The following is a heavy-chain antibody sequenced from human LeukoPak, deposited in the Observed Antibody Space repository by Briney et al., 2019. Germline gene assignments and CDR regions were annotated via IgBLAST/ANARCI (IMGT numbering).Heavy chain of an antibody. CDR2: ISAYNGNT. CDR1: GYTFTSYG. J-gene: IGHJ6*03. D-gene: IGHD6-6*01. Sequence: ASVKVSCKASGYTFTSYGISWVRQAPGQGLEWMGWISAYNGNTNYAQKLQGRVTMTTDTSTSTAYMELRSLRSDDTAVYYCARDQAVSSISARPNYYYYMDVWGKGTTVTVSS. V-gene: IGHV1-18*01. CDR3: ARDQAVSSISARPNYYYYMDV.